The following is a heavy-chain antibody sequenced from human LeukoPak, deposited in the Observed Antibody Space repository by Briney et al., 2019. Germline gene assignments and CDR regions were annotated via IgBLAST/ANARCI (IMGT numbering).Heavy chain of an antibody. CDR1: GLTFSSYS. V-gene: IGHV3-21*01. Sequence: GGSLRLSCAASGLTFSSYSMNWVRQAPGKGLEWVSSISSSSNYVYYADSVKGRFTISRDNAKNSLYLQMNGLRAEDTAVYYCARVPHAMVRGVIIMEFYFDYWGQGTLVTVSS. D-gene: IGHD3-10*01. CDR3: ARVPHAMVRGVIIMEFYFDY. CDR2: ISSSSNYV. J-gene: IGHJ4*02.